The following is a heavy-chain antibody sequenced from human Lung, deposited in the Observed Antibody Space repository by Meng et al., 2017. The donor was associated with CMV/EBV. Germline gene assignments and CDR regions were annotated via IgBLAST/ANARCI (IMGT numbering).Heavy chain of an antibody. CDR3: ARDSSSWTSYFDV. J-gene: IGHJ4*02. CDR2: INHRGST. Sequence: CDVSGASIRRGHWWTWVRQSPGKGLEWIAEINHRGSTNYNPSLESRVTISVDTSKNQFSLMMTSLTAADTAVYFCARDSSSWTSYFDVWGRGILVTVSS. V-gene: IGHV4-4*01. D-gene: IGHD3-22*01. CDR1: GASIRRGHW.